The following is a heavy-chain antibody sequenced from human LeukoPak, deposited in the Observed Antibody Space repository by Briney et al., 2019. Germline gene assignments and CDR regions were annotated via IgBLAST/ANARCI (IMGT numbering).Heavy chain of an antibody. J-gene: IGHJ4*02. CDR2: ISSNGGST. CDR3: ARDRDYGSGWIGFDY. Sequence: GGSLRLSCAASGFTFSSYAMHWVRQAPGKGLEYVSAISSNGGSTYYANSVKGRFTISRDNSKNTLYLQMGSLRAEDMAVYYCARDRDYGSGWIGFDYWGQGTLVTVSS. D-gene: IGHD6-19*01. V-gene: IGHV3-64*01. CDR1: GFTFSSYA.